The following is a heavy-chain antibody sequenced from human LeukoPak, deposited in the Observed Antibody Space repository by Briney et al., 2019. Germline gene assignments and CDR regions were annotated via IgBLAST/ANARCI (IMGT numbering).Heavy chain of an antibody. CDR2: ISYDGSNK. CDR1: GFTFSSYA. D-gene: IGHD6-13*01. CDR3: ALTRLAAAPDY. J-gene: IGHJ4*02. Sequence: GGSPRLSCAASGFTFSSYAMHWVRQAPGKGLEWVAVISYDGSNKYYADSVKGRFTISRDNSKNTLYLQMNSLRAEDTAVYYCALTRLAAAPDYWGQGTLVTVSS. V-gene: IGHV3-30*01.